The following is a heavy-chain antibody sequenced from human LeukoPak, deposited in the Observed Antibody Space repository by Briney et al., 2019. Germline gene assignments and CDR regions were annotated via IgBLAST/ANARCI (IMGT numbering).Heavy chain of an antibody. CDR1: GGSFSGYY. CDR3: ARDESPKYYDYVWGSYRPAPLFDY. CDR2: INHSGST. Sequence: SETLSLTCAVYGGSFSGYYWSWIRQPPGKGLEWIGEINHSGSTNYNPSLKSRVTISVDTSKNQFSLKLSSVTAADTAVYYCARDESPKYYDYVWGSYRPAPLFDYWGQGTLVTVSS. V-gene: IGHV4-34*01. D-gene: IGHD3-16*02. J-gene: IGHJ4*02.